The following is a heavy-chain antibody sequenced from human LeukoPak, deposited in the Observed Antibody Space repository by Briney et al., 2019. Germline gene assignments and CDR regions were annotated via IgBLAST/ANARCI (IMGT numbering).Heavy chain of an antibody. D-gene: IGHD5-12*01. J-gene: IGHJ4*02. CDR1: GFTFSSYS. Sequence: GGSQRLSCAASGFTFSSYSMNWVRQAPGKGLEWVSSISSSSYIYYADSVKGRFTISRDNAKNSLYLQMNSLRAEDTAVYYCARDEYSGYDRFDYWGQGTLVTVSS. V-gene: IGHV3-21*01. CDR3: ARDEYSGYDRFDY. CDR2: ISSSSYI.